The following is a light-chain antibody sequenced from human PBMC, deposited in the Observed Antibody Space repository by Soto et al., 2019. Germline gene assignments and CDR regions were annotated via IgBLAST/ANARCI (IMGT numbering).Light chain of an antibody. J-gene: IGKJ5*01. V-gene: IGKV3-11*01. Sequence: EIVLTQSPATLSVSPGERATVSCRAIQSVSSYLAWYQQRPGQAPRLLIYGASTRATGIPARFSGSGSGTDFTLTISSLEPEDFAVYFCQQRRNWITFGQGTRLEIK. CDR3: QQRRNWIT. CDR2: GAS. CDR1: QSVSSY.